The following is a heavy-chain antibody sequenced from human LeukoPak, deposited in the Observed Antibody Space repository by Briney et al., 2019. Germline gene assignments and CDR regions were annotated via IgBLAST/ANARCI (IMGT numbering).Heavy chain of an antibody. Sequence: GGSLRLSCAASGFTFSSYSMNWVRQAPGKGLVWVSSISSSSSYIYYADSVKGRFTISRDNAKNSLYLQMNSLRAEDTAVYYCARDSTYYYDSSGYPPDYWGQGTLVTVSS. D-gene: IGHD3-22*01. CDR2: ISSSSSYI. CDR1: GFTFSSYS. V-gene: IGHV3-21*01. CDR3: ARDSTYYYDSSGYPPDY. J-gene: IGHJ4*02.